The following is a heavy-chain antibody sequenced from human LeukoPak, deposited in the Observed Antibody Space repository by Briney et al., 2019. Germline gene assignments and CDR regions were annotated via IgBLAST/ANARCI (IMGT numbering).Heavy chain of an antibody. CDR2: IKSKSAGGTT. CDR3: TTDSGDYGDYVRK. V-gene: IGHV3-15*01. J-gene: IGHJ4*02. D-gene: IGHD4-17*01. Sequence: ETLSLTCAVYGGSFSGYYWSWIRQAPGKGLEWVGRIKSKSAGGTTDYPAPVKGRFTFSRDDSKNMLYLQMNSLKTEDTAVYYCTTDSGDYGDYVRKWGQGTLVTVSS. CDR1: GGSFSGYY.